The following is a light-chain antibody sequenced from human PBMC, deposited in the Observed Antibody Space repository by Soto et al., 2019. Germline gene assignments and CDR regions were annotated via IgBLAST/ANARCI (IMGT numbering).Light chain of an antibody. CDR1: QSVSSSY. Sequence: EIVLTQSPGTLSLSPGERATLSCRASQSVSSSYLAWYQQKPGQAPSLLIYGASSRTTGIPDRFSGRGSVTDFTLTISRLEGEDVAVYYRQQYGSSVWGTFGQGTKLEIK. CDR3: QQYGSSVWGT. CDR2: GAS. V-gene: IGKV3-20*01. J-gene: IGKJ2*01.